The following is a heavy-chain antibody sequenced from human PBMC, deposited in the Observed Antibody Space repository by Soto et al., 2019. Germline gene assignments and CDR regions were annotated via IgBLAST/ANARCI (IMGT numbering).Heavy chain of an antibody. D-gene: IGHD6-13*01. CDR2: IWYDGSNK. V-gene: IGHV3-33*01. J-gene: IGHJ6*02. CDR3: ARDAGTYYYYGMDV. Sequence: QVQLVESGGGVVQPGRSLRLSCAASGFTFSSYGMHWVRQAPGKGLEWVAVIWYDGSNKYYADSVKGRFTNSRDNSKNTLYLQMNSLRAEDTAVYYCARDAGTYYYYGMDVWGQGTTVTVSS. CDR1: GFTFSSYG.